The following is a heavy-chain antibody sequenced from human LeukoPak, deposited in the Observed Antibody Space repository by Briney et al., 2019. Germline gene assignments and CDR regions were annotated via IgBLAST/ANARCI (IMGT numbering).Heavy chain of an antibody. J-gene: IGHJ4*02. V-gene: IGHV3-33*01. D-gene: IGHD6-13*01. Sequence: AGGSLRLSCAASGFTFRSYGMHWVRQAPGKGLEWAAIVWYDGNNKYYADSVEGRFTVSRDNSKDTVSLQLNSLRAEDTAVYYCARGSGAAAGAFDYWGQGTLVTVPS. CDR2: VWYDGNNK. CDR3: ARGSGAAAGAFDY. CDR1: GFTFRSYG.